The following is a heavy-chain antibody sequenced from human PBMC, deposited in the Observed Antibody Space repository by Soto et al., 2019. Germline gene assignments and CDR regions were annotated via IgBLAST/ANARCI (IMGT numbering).Heavy chain of an antibody. V-gene: IGHV3-33*01. Sequence: GGSLRLSCAASGFTFSNYGMHWVRQAPGKGMEWVAIIWHDGNNKYYADSVRGRFIISRDNSKNRLYLQMNSLRAEDTAVYYCASDLVGASDSYGLDVWGQGTPVTVSS. CDR1: GFTFSNYG. D-gene: IGHD1-26*01. J-gene: IGHJ6*02. CDR3: ASDLVGASDSYGLDV. CDR2: IWHDGNNK.